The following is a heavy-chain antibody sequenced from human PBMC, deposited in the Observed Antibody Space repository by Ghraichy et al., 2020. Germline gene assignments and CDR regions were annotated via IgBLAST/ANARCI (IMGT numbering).Heavy chain of an antibody. J-gene: IGHJ4*02. CDR2: HYYSGGT. CDR1: GDSVTSNFYY. D-gene: IGHD2-15*01. CDR3: ASLPHYCSGGACSNS. Sequence: SETLSLTCTVSGDSVTSNFYYWGWIRQPPGKGLEWIGSHYYSGGTYHNPSLKSRLTISVDTSKNQFSLNLYSMTAADTAVYYCASLPHYCSGGACSNSWGQGTLVTVSS. V-gene: IGHV4-39*01.